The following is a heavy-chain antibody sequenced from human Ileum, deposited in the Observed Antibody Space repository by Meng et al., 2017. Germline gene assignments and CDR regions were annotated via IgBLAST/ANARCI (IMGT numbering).Heavy chain of an antibody. CDR3: ASGSGSLDY. Sequence: VPVQPSGPGLVKPSQTLSLTCAVSGGSVSSNIAAWNWIRQSPLRGLEWLGRTYYRSKWYSEYAVSVKSRISITPDTSKNQFSLQMNSVTPEDTAVYYCASGSGSLDYWGPGTLVTVSS. CDR1: GGSVSSNIAA. J-gene: IGHJ4*02. D-gene: IGHD3-3*01. CDR2: TYYRSKWYS. V-gene: IGHV6-1*01.